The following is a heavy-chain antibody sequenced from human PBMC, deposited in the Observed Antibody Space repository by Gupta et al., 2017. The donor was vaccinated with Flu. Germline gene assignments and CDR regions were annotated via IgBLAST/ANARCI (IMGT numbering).Heavy chain of an antibody. CDR2: ISGSGGST. CDR3: AKVGGRNDDEAYYDFWSGYYSLGPYNYNWFDP. Sequence: SAISGSGGSTYYADSVKGRFTISRDNSKNTLYLQMNSLRAEDTAVYYCAKVGGRNDDEAYYDFWSGYYSLGPYNYNWFDPWGQGTLVTVSS. V-gene: IGHV3-23*01. D-gene: IGHD3-3*01. J-gene: IGHJ5*02.